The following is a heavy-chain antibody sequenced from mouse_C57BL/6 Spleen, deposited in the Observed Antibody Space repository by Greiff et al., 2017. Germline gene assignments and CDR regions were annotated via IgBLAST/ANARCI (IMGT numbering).Heavy chain of an antibody. CDR2: ISSGGDYI. Sequence: EVQLVESGEGLVKPGGSLKLSCAASGFTFSSYAMSWVRQTPEKGLEWVAYISSGGDYIYYADTVKGRFTISRDNARNTLYLQMSSLKSEDTAMYYCTRDPNWDGAMDYWGQGTSVTVSS. J-gene: IGHJ4*01. D-gene: IGHD4-1*01. CDR1: GFTFSSYA. V-gene: IGHV5-9-1*02. CDR3: TRDPNWDGAMDY.